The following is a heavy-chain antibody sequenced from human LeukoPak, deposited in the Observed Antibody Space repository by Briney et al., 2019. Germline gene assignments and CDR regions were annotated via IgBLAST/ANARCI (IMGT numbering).Heavy chain of an antibody. Sequence: ASVEVSCKASGYTFTTYGITWVRQAPGQGLEWMGWISAYNGNTNYAQKLQGRVTMTTDTSTSTAYMELRSLRSDDTAVYYCARRGIAVDYYYMDVWGKGTTVTVSS. D-gene: IGHD6-19*01. J-gene: IGHJ6*03. V-gene: IGHV1-18*01. CDR1: GYTFTTYG. CDR2: ISAYNGNT. CDR3: ARRGIAVDYYYMDV.